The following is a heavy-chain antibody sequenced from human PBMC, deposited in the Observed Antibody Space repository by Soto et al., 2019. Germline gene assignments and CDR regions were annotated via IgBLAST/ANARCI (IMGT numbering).Heavy chain of an antibody. J-gene: IGHJ4*02. Sequence: SETLSLTCTVSGGSMRNYFWTWIRQPPGKGLGWIGYIHYSGTTSFFPSYNPSLRSRVTLSEDTSKNPFSLKLLSVTTADTAGYFCAAGEASSRNLAPYYLDFWGQGTLVTVSS. D-gene: IGHD6-13*01. CDR2: IHYSGTT. CDR1: GGSMRNYF. CDR3: AAGEASSRNLAPYYLDF. V-gene: IGHV4-59*01.